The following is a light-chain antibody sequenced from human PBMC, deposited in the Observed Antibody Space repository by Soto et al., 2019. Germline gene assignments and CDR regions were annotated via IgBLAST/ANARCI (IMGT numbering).Light chain of an antibody. Sequence: EIVLTQSPGTLSLPPGERATLSCRASQSVSSSYLAWYQQKPGQAPSLLIYGASSRATGIPDRFSGSGSGTDFTRTISRLEPEDFAVYYCQQYDSSPLTFGGGTKVEIK. CDR3: QQYDSSPLT. CDR1: QSVSSSY. CDR2: GAS. J-gene: IGKJ4*01. V-gene: IGKV3-20*01.